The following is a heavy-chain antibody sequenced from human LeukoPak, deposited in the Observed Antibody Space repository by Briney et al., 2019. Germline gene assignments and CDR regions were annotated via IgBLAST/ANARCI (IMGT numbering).Heavy chain of an antibody. CDR1: GGSISSGSYY. CDR3: ASPFGYGLLRSPGGLLNAFDI. D-gene: IGHD1-26*01. J-gene: IGHJ3*02. V-gene: IGHV4-39*07. Sequence: SETLSLTCTVSGGSISSGSYYWGWIRQPPGKGLEWIGEINHSGSTNYNPSLKSRVTISVDTSKNQFSLKLSSVTAADTAVYYCASPFGYGLLRSPGGLLNAFDIWGQGTMVTVSS. CDR2: INHSGST.